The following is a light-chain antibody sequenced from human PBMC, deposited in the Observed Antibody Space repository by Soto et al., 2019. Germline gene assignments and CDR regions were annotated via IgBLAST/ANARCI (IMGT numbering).Light chain of an antibody. CDR3: QHYNSYSET. J-gene: IGKJ1*01. Sequence: EIQMTQSPSTLSASVGDRLTITCLASQSISIWLAWDQQKPVKAPNLLIYDASTLQGGVPSRFSGSGSGTEFTLTVTSLQPDDFATYYCQHYNSYSETFGPGTKVDIK. V-gene: IGKV1-5*01. CDR2: DAS. CDR1: QSISIW.